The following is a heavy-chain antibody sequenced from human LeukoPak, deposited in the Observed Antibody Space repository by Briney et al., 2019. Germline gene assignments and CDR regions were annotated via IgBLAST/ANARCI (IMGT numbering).Heavy chain of an antibody. CDR2: IGTASET. V-gene: IGHV3-13*01. CDR3: ARDDIPGDNDWYFDL. CDR1: GFTFSGHD. Sequence: GGSLRLSCAASGFTFSGHDMHWVRQTPGKGLEWVSGIGTASETYYSDSVEGRFTISRDNAKNSLYLQMNSLGAGDTAVYYCARDDIPGDNDWYFDLWGRGTLVTVSS. J-gene: IGHJ2*01. D-gene: IGHD7-27*01.